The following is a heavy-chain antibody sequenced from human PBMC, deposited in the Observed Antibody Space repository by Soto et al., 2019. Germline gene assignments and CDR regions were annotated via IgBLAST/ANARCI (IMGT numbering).Heavy chain of an antibody. CDR1: GFTVSSNY. J-gene: IGHJ4*02. CDR2: IYSGGST. D-gene: IGHD6-19*01. CDR3: ARGLEDPTSY. V-gene: IGHV3-66*01. Sequence: PGGSLRLSCAASGFTVSSNYMSWVRQAPGKGLEWVSVIYSGGSTYYADSVKGRFTISRDNPKNTLYLQMNSLRAEDTAVYFCARGLEDPTSYWGQGTLVTVSS.